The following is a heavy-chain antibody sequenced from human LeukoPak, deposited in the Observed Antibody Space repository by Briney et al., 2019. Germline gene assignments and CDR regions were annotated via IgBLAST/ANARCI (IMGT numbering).Heavy chain of an antibody. D-gene: IGHD6-19*01. CDR1: GFTFSSYA. V-gene: IGHV3-30*04. CDR2: ISYDGSNK. J-gene: IGHJ6*02. CDR3: AKGPGWGAVAGIYGMDV. Sequence: GGSLRLSCAASGFTFSSYAMHWVRQAPGKGLEWVAVISYDGSNKYYADSVKGRFTISRDNSKNTLYLQMNSLRAEDTAVYYCAKGPGWGAVAGIYGMDVWGQGTTVTVSS.